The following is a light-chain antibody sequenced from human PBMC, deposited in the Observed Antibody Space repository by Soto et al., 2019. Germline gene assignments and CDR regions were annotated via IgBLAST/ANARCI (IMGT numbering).Light chain of an antibody. CDR3: QQYNNWPRT. CDR2: GAS. Sequence: EMVMTQSPATLSVSPGERATLSCSASQSVSSNLAWYQQKFGQAPRLLIYGASTRATGIPARFSGSGSGTEFTLTISSLQSEDLAVYYCQQYNNWPRTFGQGTKVEIK. J-gene: IGKJ1*01. CDR1: QSVSSN. V-gene: IGKV3-15*01.